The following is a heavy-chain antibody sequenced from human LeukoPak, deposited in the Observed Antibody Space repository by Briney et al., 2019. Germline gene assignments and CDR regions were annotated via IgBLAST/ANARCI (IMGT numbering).Heavy chain of an antibody. CDR3: AKDRVVVTAPFDY. CDR1: GFTFSNYA. D-gene: IGHD2-21*02. Sequence: GGSLRLSCAASGFTFSNYAMSWVRQAPGKGLGWVSAISGSGGSTYYTDSVKGRFTISRDNSKNTLYLQMNSLRAEDTAVYYCAKDRVVVTAPFDYWGQGTLVTVSS. CDR2: ISGSGGST. J-gene: IGHJ4*02. V-gene: IGHV3-23*01.